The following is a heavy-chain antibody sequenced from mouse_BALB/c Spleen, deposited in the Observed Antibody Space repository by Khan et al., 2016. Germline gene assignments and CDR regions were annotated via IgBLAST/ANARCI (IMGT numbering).Heavy chain of an antibody. CDR3: ASELGHYAMDY. CDR1: GFSLTGYG. V-gene: IGHV2-6-7*01. D-gene: IGHD4-1*01. Sequence: QVQLKQSGPGLVAPSQSLSITCTVSGFSLTGYGVNWVRQPPGKGLEWLGMIWGDGSTDYNSALKSRLSISKENPKSQVFLKMNSLQTDDTARYYCASELGHYAMDYWGQGTSVTVSS. CDR2: IWGDGST. J-gene: IGHJ4*01.